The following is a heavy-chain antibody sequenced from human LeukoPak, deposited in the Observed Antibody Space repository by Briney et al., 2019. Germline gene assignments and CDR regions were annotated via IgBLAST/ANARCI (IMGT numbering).Heavy chain of an antibody. D-gene: IGHD4-17*01. Sequence: ASVKVSRKASGYTFTSYGISWVRQAPGQGLEWMGWISAYNGNTNYAQKLQGRVTMTTDTSTSTAYMELRSLRSDDTAVYYCASGGYGDYEDYFDYWGQGTLVTVSS. J-gene: IGHJ4*02. V-gene: IGHV1-18*04. CDR1: GYTFTSYG. CDR3: ASGGYGDYEDYFDY. CDR2: ISAYNGNT.